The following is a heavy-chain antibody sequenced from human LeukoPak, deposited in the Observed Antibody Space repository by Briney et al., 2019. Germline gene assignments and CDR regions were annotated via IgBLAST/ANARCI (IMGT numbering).Heavy chain of an antibody. CDR2: IKYDGSVK. V-gene: IGHV3-7*03. Sequence: GGSLRLSCVASGFTLSSYWMSWVRQAPGKGLEWVANIKYDGSVKRYVESVQGRFTISRDDAKNSLYLQMNSLRVEDTAVYYCARDLYSGSYSDTGYWGQGTLVTVSS. J-gene: IGHJ4*02. D-gene: IGHD1-26*01. CDR3: ARDLYSGSYSDTGY. CDR1: GFTLSSYW.